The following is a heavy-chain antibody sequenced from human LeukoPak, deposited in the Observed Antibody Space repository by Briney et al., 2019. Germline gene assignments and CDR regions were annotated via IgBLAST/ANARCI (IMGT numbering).Heavy chain of an antibody. CDR1: GDSVSRSDSY. Sequence: SETLSLTCSVSGDSVSRSDSYWDWIRQPPGKGLEWIGTIYYSGSTYYNPSLKSRVTISVDTSKNQFSLKLSSVTAADTAVYYCARWVGGYCSSTSCYQEPSFDYWGQGTLVTVSS. V-gene: IGHV4-39*01. CDR3: ARWVGGYCSSTSCYQEPSFDY. J-gene: IGHJ4*02. D-gene: IGHD2-2*01. CDR2: IYYSGST.